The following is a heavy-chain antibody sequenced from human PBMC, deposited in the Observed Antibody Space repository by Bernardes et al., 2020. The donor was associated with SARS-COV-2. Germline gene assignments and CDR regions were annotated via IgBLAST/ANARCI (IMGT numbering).Heavy chain of an antibody. J-gene: IGHJ4*02. CDR1: GFTFSSYG. CDR3: ASSLWFGDWGYFDY. D-gene: IGHD3-10*01. Sequence: GGSLRLSCAASGFTFSSYGMHWVRQAPGKGLEWVAVIWYDGSNKYYADSVKGRFTISRDNSKNTLYLQMNSLRAEDTAVYYCASSLWFGDWGYFDYWGQGTLVTVSS. V-gene: IGHV3-33*01. CDR2: IWYDGSNK.